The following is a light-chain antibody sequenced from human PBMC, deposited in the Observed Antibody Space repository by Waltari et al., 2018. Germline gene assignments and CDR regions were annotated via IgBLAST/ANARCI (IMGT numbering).Light chain of an antibody. V-gene: IGKV1-9*01. CDR3: HQLKSYPIT. Sequence: TQLTQSPSSLSASVGDRVTITCRASQVILGYLAWYQQRPGKAPKFLIYATSTLRSGVPSRFSGSGSGTDFTLTISDLQPEDFATYYCHQLKSYPITFGKGTQLEIK. CDR1: QVILGY. J-gene: IGKJ5*01. CDR2: ATS.